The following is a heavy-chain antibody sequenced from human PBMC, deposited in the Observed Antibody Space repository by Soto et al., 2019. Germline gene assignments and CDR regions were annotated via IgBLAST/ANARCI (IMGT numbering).Heavy chain of an antibody. CDR3: ARRVGIGYYYDSSGYAIDY. V-gene: IGHV4-39*01. J-gene: IGHJ4*02. CDR1: GGSISSSSYY. CDR2: IYYSGST. Sequence: QLQLQESGPGLVKPSETLSLTCTVSGGSISSSSYYWGWIRQPPGKGMEWIGSIYYSGSTYYNPSLKSRGTISVDTSKNQFSLKLSSVTAADTAVYYCARRVGIGYYYDSSGYAIDYWGQGTLVTVSS. D-gene: IGHD3-22*01.